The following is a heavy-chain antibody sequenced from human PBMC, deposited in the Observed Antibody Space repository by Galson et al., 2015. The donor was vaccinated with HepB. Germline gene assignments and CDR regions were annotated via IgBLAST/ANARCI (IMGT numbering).Heavy chain of an antibody. J-gene: IGHJ4*02. CDR2: INVGGNT. V-gene: IGHV3-23*01. CDR3: AKDRAGNYFDIADY. CDR1: GFTFSTYA. D-gene: IGHD1-7*01. Sequence: SLRLSCAASGFTFSTYAMGWVRQAPGKGLEWVSSINVGGNTDYSDSVKGRCTISRDNSKNTVYLQMNSVRAEDTATYYCAKDRAGNYFDIADYWGQGTLVTVSS.